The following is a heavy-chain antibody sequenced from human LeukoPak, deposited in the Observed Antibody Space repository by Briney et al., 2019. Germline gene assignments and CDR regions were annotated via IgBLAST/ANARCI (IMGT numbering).Heavy chain of an antibody. CDR1: GFTFSSYG. V-gene: IGHV3-33*03. Sequence: GRSLRLSCAASGFTFSSYGMHWVRQAPGKGLEWVAVIWYDGSNKYYADSVKGRFTISRDNAKNSLYLQMNSLRAEDTAVYYCASQQVDDGDSFLSWSYNWFDPWGQGTLVTVSS. J-gene: IGHJ5*02. D-gene: IGHD4-17*01. CDR3: ASQQVDDGDSFLSWSYNWFDP. CDR2: IWYDGSNK.